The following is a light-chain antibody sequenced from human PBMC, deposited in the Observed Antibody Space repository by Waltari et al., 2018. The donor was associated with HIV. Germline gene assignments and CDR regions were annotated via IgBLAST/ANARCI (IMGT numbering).Light chain of an antibody. J-gene: IGKJ4*01. CDR3: MQALQSPLA. V-gene: IGKV2-28*01. CDR2: LGS. Sequence: VMTQSPLSLPVTPGEPASISCRSSQSLLHSNGYNYLDWYLQKPGQSPQLLIYLGSNRASGVPDRFSGSGSGTDFTLTISRVEAEDVGVYYCMQALQSPLAFGRGTKVEIK. CDR1: QSLLHSNGYNY.